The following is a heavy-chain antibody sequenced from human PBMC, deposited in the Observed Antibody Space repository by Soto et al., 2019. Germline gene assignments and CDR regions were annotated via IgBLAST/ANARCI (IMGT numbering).Heavy chain of an antibody. J-gene: IGHJ6*02. Sequence: QVQLVESGGGVVQPGRALRLSCAASGFSFNTSGMHWVRQAPGKGLEGVAVIAFDGSQEFYGDSVRVRFTISRDNSKNTLFLQMKSLTPEDTAVYYCATKVRVTNYLYYGMDVWGQGTTVTVSS. CDR2: IAFDGSQE. V-gene: IGHV3-30*03. D-gene: IGHD2-21*02. CDR1: GFSFNTSG. CDR3: ATKVRVTNYLYYGMDV.